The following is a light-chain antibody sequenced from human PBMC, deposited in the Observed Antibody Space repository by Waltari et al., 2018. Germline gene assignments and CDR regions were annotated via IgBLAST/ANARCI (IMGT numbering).Light chain of an antibody. CDR2: TAS. CDR3: QYYNSAPRT. Sequence: VVLTQSPGTLSLSPGESATLSCRASEKITSSYIAWYQHKPGQAPRRLIYTASYRATGVPDRFSGSGSGTDFVLTISRLEPEDFAVYYCQYYNSAPRTFGQGTKVDIK. J-gene: IGKJ1*01. V-gene: IGKV3-20*01. CDR1: EKITSSY.